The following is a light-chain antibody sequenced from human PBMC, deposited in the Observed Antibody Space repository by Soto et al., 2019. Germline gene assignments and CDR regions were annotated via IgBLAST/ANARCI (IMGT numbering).Light chain of an antibody. V-gene: IGKV3-20*01. Sequence: IGLPQSPGTLSLSPGERATLSCRASQSVSSSYLAWYQQKPGQAPRLLIYGASSRATGIPDRFSGSGSGTDFTLTISRLEPEDFAVYYCQQYGSSPPTFGQGTKVEIK. CDR1: QSVSSSY. J-gene: IGKJ1*01. CDR2: GAS. CDR3: QQYGSSPPT.